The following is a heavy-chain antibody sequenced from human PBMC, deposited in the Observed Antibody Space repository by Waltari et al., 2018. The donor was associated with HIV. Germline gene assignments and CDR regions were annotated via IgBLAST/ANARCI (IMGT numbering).Heavy chain of an antibody. D-gene: IGHD5-12*01. Sequence: QVQLREWGAGLLKPSETLALTCTIYGGSLSGGAFSGYYWSWIRQPPGKGLEWIGEINHAGSANYNPSLKNRVTLSVDTSKNQFSLKMPSVTASDTAVYYCATVDILATIGGFDPWGQGTLVTVSS. CDR2: INHAGSA. CDR3: ATVDILATIGGFDP. V-gene: IGHV4-34*01. J-gene: IGHJ5*02. CDR1: GGSLSGGAFSGYY.